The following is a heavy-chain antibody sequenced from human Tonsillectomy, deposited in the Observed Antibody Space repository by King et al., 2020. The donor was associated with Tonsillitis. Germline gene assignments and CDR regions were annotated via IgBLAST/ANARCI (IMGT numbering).Heavy chain of an antibody. J-gene: IGHJ6*02. D-gene: IGHD4-23*01. CDR3: ARPSDSGGNADYGFDV. V-gene: IGHV4-30-2*01. CDR2: ILHSGSS. Sequence: QLQESASRLVKPSQTLSLTCAVSGGSLSSGGYSWSWIRQPPGKGLEWIGYILHSGSSYSNPSLKSRVTISVDRSKNQFSLKLSSVTAADTAVYYCARPSDSGGNADYGFDVWGQGTTVTVSS. CDR1: GGSLSSGGYS.